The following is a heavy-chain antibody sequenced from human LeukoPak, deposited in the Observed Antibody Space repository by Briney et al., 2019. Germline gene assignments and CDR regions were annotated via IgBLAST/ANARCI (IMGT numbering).Heavy chain of an antibody. CDR1: GFTFNTYG. J-gene: IGHJ4*02. D-gene: IGHD1-26*01. CDR2: IWSDGTHK. V-gene: IGHV3-33*06. Sequence: GRSLRLSCAASGFTFNTYGMHWVRQAPGKGLEWVAVIWSDGTHKYYSDSVKGRFTISRDNSKNTLYLEMNSLRVEDTAVYYCAKSNSESQTTVGSWGQGTLVTVSS. CDR3: AKSNSESQTTVGS.